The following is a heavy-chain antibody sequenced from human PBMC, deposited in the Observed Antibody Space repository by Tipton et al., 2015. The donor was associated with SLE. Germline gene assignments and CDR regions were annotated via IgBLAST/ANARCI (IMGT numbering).Heavy chain of an antibody. V-gene: IGHV4-38-2*02. CDR1: GYSISSGYY. D-gene: IGHD6-25*01. CDR3: ARGDSSGYYSQAFDI. Sequence: TLSLTCTVSGYSISSGYYWGWIRQPPGKGLEWIGSIYHSGSTYYNPSLKSRVTISVDTSKNQFSLKRSSVTAADTAVYYCARGDSSGYYSQAFDIWGQGTMVTGSS. CDR2: IYHSGST. J-gene: IGHJ3*02.